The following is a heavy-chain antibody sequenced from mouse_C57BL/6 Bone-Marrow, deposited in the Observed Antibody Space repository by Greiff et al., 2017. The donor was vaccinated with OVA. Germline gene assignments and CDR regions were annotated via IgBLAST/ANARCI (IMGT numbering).Heavy chain of an antibody. J-gene: IGHJ1*03. CDR2: IDPENGDT. CDR1: GFNIKDDY. CDR3: TTFPSFWYFDV. D-gene: IGHD6-1*01. V-gene: IGHV14-4*01. Sequence: VQLQQSGAELVRPGASVKLSCTASGFNIKDDYMHWVKQRPEQGLEWIGWIDPENGDTEYASKFQGKATITADTSSNTAYLQLSSLTSEDTAVYYCTTFPSFWYFDVWGTGTTVTVSS.